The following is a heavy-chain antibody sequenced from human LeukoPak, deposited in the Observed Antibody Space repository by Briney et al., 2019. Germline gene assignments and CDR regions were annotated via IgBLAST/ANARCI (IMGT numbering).Heavy chain of an antibody. J-gene: IGHJ4*02. CDR3: ARGYSYGFIDY. V-gene: IGHV4-30-4*01. CDR2: IYYSGST. D-gene: IGHD5-18*01. Sequence: PSETLSLTCTVSGGSISSGDYYWSWIRQPPGKGLEWIGYIYYSGSTYYNPSLKSRVTISVDKSKNQFSLKLSSVTAADTAVYYCARGYSYGFIDYWGQGTLVTVSS. CDR1: GGSISSGDYY.